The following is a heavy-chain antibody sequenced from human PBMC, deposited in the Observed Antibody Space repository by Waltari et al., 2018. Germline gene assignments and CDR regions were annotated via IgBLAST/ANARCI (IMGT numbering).Heavy chain of an antibody. CDR3: ARDGKDGYNNY. V-gene: IGHV4-59*11. Sequence: QVQLQESGPGLVKPSETLSLTCTVPGGSISSHYWSWIRQPPGQGLERIGYIYYSGSTNYNRALKSRVTISVDTSKNQFSLKLSSVTAADTAVYYCARDGKDGYNNYWGQGTLVTVSS. J-gene: IGHJ4*02. CDR2: IYYSGST. CDR1: GGSISSHY. D-gene: IGHD5-12*01.